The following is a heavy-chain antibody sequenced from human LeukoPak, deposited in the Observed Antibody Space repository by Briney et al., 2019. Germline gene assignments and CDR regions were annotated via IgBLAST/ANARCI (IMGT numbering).Heavy chain of an antibody. V-gene: IGHV1-18*01. CDR2: ISAYNGNT. D-gene: IGHD3-10*01. Sequence: ASEKVSCKASGYTFTSYGISWVRHAPGQGPERMGWISAYNGNTNYAQKLHGRVTITTDTSTSTAYMELRCLMTDGTAVYYCARGLYEGWFVTPPHWFDPWGQGTLVTVSS. CDR3: ARGLYEGWFVTPPHWFDP. CDR1: GYTFTSYG. J-gene: IGHJ5*02.